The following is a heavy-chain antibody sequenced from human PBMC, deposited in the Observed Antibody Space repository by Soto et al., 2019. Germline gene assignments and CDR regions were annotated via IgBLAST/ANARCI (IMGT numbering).Heavy chain of an antibody. Sequence: QVQLVQSGAEVKKPGSSVKVSCKASRDTFTTYALGWVRQAPGQGFEWMGGIVPFIGAANYAQKFQGRVTITADQSTSPVFMELRSLTSEDTAVYYCARSTLYSRSRRNWFDPWGQGTLVTVSS. CDR2: IVPFIGAA. V-gene: IGHV1-69*01. J-gene: IGHJ5*02. D-gene: IGHD6-13*01. CDR1: RDTFTTYA. CDR3: ARSTLYSRSRRNWFDP.